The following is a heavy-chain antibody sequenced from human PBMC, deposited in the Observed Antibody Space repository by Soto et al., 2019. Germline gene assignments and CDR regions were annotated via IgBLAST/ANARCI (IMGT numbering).Heavy chain of an antibody. D-gene: IGHD5-18*01. CDR3: AKSEGYRYGPHWFDP. V-gene: IGHV3-23*01. CDR2: ISGSGGST. CDR1: GFTFSSYA. J-gene: IGHJ5*02. Sequence: EVQLLESGGGLVQPGGSLRLSCAASGFTFSSYAMSWVRQAPGKGLEWVSAISGSGGSTYYADSVKGRFTISRDNSKNTLYLHRNSLRAEDTAVYYCAKSEGYRYGPHWFDPWGQGPLVTVSS.